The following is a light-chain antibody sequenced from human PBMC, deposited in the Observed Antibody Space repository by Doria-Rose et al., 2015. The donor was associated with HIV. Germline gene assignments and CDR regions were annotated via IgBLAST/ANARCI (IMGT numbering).Light chain of an antibody. J-gene: IGKJ1*01. CDR2: DGS. V-gene: IGKV3-20*01. CDR3: HQYGTSWT. Sequence: EIVMTQSPGTLSLSPGERATLSCRASPSFSSTYLARYQQNPGQAPSLLIYDGSTRATGIPDRFSASGSGTDFTLTINRLEPEDFALYYCHQYGTSWTFGQGTKVEI. CDR1: PSFSSTY.